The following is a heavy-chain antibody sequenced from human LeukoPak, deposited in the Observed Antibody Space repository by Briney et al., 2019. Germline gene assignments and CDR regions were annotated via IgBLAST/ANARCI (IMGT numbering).Heavy chain of an antibody. CDR2: ISSSGGTI. V-gene: IGHV3-11*01. CDR1: GFTFSDSY. CDR3: AKEGGDWGEGYFDD. Sequence: KPGGSLRLSCSASGFTFSDSYMSWIRQVPGKGLEWISYISSSGGTIYYADSVKGRFTISRDNAKNSLYLQMNSLRAEDTAVYYCAKEGGDWGEGYFDDWGQGTLVTVSS. D-gene: IGHD3-16*01. J-gene: IGHJ4*02.